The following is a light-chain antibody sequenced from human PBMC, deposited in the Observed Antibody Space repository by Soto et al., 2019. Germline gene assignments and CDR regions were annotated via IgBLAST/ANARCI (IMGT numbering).Light chain of an antibody. CDR2: EVS. Sequence: QSFLTQPASVSGSPGQSITISCTGTSSDVGGYNWVSWYQHHPGKAPQLMIYEVSNRPSGVSNRFSGSKSGNTASLTISGLQAEDEADYYCSSYTGSNTLYVFGTGTKVTVL. J-gene: IGLJ1*01. CDR1: SSDVGGYNW. CDR3: SSYTGSNTLYV. V-gene: IGLV2-14*01.